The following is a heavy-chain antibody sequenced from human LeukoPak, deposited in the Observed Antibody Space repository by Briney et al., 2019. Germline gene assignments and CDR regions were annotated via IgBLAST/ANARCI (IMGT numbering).Heavy chain of an antibody. J-gene: IGHJ5*02. CDR2: INHSGST. V-gene: IGHV4-34*01. CDR3: ARGPFIVLEVYAHWFDP. Sequence: PSETLSLTCAVYGGSFSGYYWSWIRQPPGKGLEWIGEINHSGSTNYNPSLKSRVTISVDTSKNQFSLKLSSVTAADTAVYYCARGPFIVLEVYAHWFDPWGQGTLVTVSS. CDR1: GGSFSGYY. D-gene: IGHD2-8*02.